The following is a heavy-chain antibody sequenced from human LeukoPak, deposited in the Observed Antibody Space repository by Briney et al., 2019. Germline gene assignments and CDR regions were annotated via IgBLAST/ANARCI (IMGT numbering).Heavy chain of an antibody. D-gene: IGHD3-3*01. CDR3: ARHGAWSGFYFDF. J-gene: IGHJ4*02. V-gene: IGHV4-39*01. CDR1: GGSFSDTGYY. Sequence: SETLSLTCTVSGGSFSDTGYYWAWIRQPPGKGLESIGSIYYSGNTFYNPSLKSRVTTSVDTSKKQFSLRLNSLTAADTAVYYYARHGAWSGFYFDFWGRGILVTVSS. CDR2: IYYSGNT.